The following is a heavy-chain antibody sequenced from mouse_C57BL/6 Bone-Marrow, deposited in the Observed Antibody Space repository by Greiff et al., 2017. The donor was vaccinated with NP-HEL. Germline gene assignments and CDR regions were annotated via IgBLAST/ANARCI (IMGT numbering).Heavy chain of an antibody. J-gene: IGHJ4*01. CDR1: GFSFNTYA. CDR2: IRSKSNNYAT. Sequence: EVQRVESGGGLVQPKGSLKLSCAASGFSFNTYAMNWVRQAPGKGLEWVARIRSKSNNYATYYADSVKDRFTISRDDSESMLYLQMNNLKTEDTAMYYCVRPHSSGYAMDYWGQGTSVTVSS. CDR3: VRPHSSGYAMDY. D-gene: IGHD3-2*02. V-gene: IGHV10-1*01.